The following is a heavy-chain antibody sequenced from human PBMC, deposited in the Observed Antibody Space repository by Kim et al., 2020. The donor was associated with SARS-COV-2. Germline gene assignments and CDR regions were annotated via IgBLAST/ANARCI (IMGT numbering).Heavy chain of an antibody. J-gene: IGHJ4*02. D-gene: IGHD4-17*01. CDR3: ARDYGRSFDL. Sequence: GGSLRLSCSASGFLFSNHWMAWVRQTPDKGLEFVGKIKEDGSATYLVDSVRGRFTMSRDNAKKSLSLQMNNLRGEDTAVYYCARDYGRSFDLWGQGPLVT. V-gene: IGHV3-7*01. CDR1: GFLFSNHW. CDR2: IKEDGSAT.